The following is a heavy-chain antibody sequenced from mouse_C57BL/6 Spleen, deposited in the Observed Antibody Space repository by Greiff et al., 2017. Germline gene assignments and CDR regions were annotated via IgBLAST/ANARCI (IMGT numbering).Heavy chain of an antibody. V-gene: IGHV10-1*01. Sequence: EVKLVESGGGLVQPKGSLKLSCAASGFSFNTYAMNWVRQAPGTGLEWVARIRSKSNNYATYYADSVKDRFTISRDDSESMLYLQMNNLKTEDTAMYFCVSHPFAYWGQGTLVTVSA. CDR1: GFSFNTYA. J-gene: IGHJ3*01. CDR3: VSHPFAY. CDR2: IRSKSNNYAT.